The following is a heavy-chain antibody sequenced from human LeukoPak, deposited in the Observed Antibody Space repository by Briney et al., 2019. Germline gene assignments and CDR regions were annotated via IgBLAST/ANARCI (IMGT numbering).Heavy chain of an antibody. CDR2: INSNSGGT. D-gene: IGHD6-13*01. CDR1: GYTFTGYY. J-gene: IGHJ5*02. CDR3: AVLGGIAAAGIPLGWFDP. V-gene: IGHV1-2*02. Sequence: ASVKVSCKASGYTFTGYYMHWVRQAPGQGLEWMGWINSNSGGTNYAQKFQGRVTMTRDTSISTAYMELSRLRSDDTAVYYCAVLGGIAAAGIPLGWFDPWGQGTLVTVSS.